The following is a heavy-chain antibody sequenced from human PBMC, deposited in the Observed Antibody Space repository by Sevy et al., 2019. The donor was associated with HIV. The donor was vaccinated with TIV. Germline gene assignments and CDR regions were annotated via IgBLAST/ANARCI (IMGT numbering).Heavy chain of an antibody. CDR1: GGSISSYY. CDR3: AGEGAAAGDYYYYGMDV. CDR2: IYTSGST. Sequence: SETLSLTCTVSGGSISSYYWSWIRQPAGKGLEWIGRIYTSGSTNYNPSLKSRVTMSVDTSKNQFSLKLSSVTAADTAVYYCAGEGAAAGDYYYYGMDVWGQGTTVTVSS. D-gene: IGHD6-13*01. J-gene: IGHJ6*02. V-gene: IGHV4-4*07.